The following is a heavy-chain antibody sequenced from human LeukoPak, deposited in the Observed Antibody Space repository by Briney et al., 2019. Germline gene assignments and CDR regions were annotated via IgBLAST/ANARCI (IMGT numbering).Heavy chain of an antibody. Sequence: GGSLRLSCAASGFTLSDYYMSWIRQAPGKGLEWVSYISSSSSYTNYADSVRGRFTISRDNAKNSLYLQMNSLRAEDTAVYYCATVSWYYFDYWGQGTLVTVSS. CDR2: ISSSSSYT. CDR1: GFTLSDYY. D-gene: IGHD6-13*01. CDR3: ATVSWYYFDY. J-gene: IGHJ4*02. V-gene: IGHV3-11*06.